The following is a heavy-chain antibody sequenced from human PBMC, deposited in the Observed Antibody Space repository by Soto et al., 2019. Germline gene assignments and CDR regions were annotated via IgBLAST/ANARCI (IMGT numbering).Heavy chain of an antibody. Sequence: GESLNISCRTSGYRSTSYWIAWVLQIPGKGLEWMGIIFPSDPDTRYSPSFQGQVTISADRSTSTVLLQWASLKASDTAVYFCARKDKSGYFNWFDPWGQGTLVTVSS. CDR1: GYRSTSYW. J-gene: IGHJ5*02. V-gene: IGHV5-51*01. CDR2: IFPSDPDT. D-gene: IGHD3-22*01. CDR3: ARKDKSGYFNWFDP.